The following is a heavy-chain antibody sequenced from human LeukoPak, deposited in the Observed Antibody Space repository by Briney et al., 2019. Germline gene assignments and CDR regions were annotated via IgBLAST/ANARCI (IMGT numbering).Heavy chain of an antibody. CDR2: IYPGDSDT. J-gene: IGHJ4*02. CDR1: GYSFTSYR. CDR3: ARLFAYSGYEGYCSGGSCYGFDC. D-gene: IGHD2-15*01. Sequence: GESLKISCKGSGYSFTSYRIGWVRQMPGKGLEWMGIIYPGDSDTRYSPSFQGQVTISADKSISTAYLQWSSLKASDTAMYYCARLFAYSGYEGYCSGGSCYGFDCWGQGTLVTVSS. V-gene: IGHV5-51*01.